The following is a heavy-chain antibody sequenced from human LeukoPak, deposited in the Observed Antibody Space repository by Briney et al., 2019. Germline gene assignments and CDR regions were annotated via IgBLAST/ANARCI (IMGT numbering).Heavy chain of an antibody. Sequence: PSETLSLTCSVSGVSISYYYWTWIRQPAGKGLEWIGRIYTTGSTNYNPSLKSRVTMSVDTSKNQFSLKLSSVAAADTAVYYCAGQLAAAGTAGFDYWGQGTLVTVSS. J-gene: IGHJ4*02. V-gene: IGHV4-4*07. CDR2: IYTTGST. D-gene: IGHD6-13*01. CDR3: AGQLAAAGTAGFDY. CDR1: GVSISYYY.